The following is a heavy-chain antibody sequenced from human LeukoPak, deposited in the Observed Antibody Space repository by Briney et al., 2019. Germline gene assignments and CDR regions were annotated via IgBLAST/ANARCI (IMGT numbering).Heavy chain of an antibody. J-gene: IGHJ1*01. CDR1: GFTFSTNG. V-gene: IGHV3-30*03. CDR2: ISYDGSNK. D-gene: IGHD3-22*01. CDR3: ASGDSSGYYYAQH. Sequence: GGSLRLSCAASGFTFSTNGMHWVRQAPGKGLEWVAIISYDGSNKYYGDSVKGRFTISRDNSKNTLYLQMNSLRAEDTAVYYCASGDSSGYYYAQHWGQGTLVTVSS.